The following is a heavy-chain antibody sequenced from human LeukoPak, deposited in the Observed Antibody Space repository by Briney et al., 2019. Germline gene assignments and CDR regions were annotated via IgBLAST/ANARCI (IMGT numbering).Heavy chain of an antibody. CDR3: ARDWFPSSRTYYYYYMDV. Sequence: GASVKVSCKASGYGFTSYYMHWVRHAPGQGLEWMGWSKPNSGDTNYAQRFHGRVTLTRDTSISTAYMELSRLRSDDTAVYYCARDWFPSSRTYYYYYMDVWGKGTTVTVSS. D-gene: IGHD6-13*01. CDR2: SKPNSGDT. V-gene: IGHV1-2*02. CDR1: GYGFTSYY. J-gene: IGHJ6*03.